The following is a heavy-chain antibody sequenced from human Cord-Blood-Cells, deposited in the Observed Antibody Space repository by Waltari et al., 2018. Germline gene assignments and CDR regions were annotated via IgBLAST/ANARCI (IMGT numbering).Heavy chain of an antibody. CDR1: GGSISSYY. J-gene: IGHJ4*02. CDR2: IYTSGST. V-gene: IGHV4-4*07. D-gene: IGHD6-13*01. CDR3: ARYSSSWSFDY. Sequence: QVQLQESGPGLVKPSETLSLTCTVSGGSISSYYWSWIRQPAGKGLGWIGRIYTSGSTNYNPSLKGRVTMSVDTSKNQFSLKLSSVTAADTAVYYCARYSSSWSFDYWGQGTLVTVSS.